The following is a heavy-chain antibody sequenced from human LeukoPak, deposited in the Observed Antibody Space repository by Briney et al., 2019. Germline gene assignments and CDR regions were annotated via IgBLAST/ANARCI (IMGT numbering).Heavy chain of an antibody. Sequence: ASVKVSCKASGYTFTSYYMHWVRQAPGQGLEWMGIINPSGGSTSYAQKFQGRVTMTRDTSTSTVYMELSSLRSEDTAVYYCARAPRAAAGSPAAVFDIWGQGTMVTVSS. J-gene: IGHJ3*02. CDR1: GYTFTSYY. D-gene: IGHD6-13*01. V-gene: IGHV1-46*01. CDR2: INPSGGST. CDR3: ARAPRAAAGSPAAVFDI.